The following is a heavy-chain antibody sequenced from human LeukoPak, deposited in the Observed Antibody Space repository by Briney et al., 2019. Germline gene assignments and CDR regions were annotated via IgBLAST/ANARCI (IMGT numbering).Heavy chain of an antibody. V-gene: IGHV1-46*01. CDR3: ARAMADDAFDI. CDR2: INPSGDST. J-gene: IGHJ3*02. Sequence: ASVTLSCKASGYTFTSNYMHWGLQAPGQGLEWRGIINPSGDSTSYAQKFQGSVTMTRDTSTSTVYMELSGLRSEDTAVYYCARAMADDAFDIWGQGTMVTVSS. CDR1: GYTFTSNY. D-gene: IGHD5-24*01.